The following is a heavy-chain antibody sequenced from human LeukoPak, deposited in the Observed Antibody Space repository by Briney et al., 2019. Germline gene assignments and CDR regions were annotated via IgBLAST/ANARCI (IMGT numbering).Heavy chain of an antibody. Sequence: PSETLFLTCAVYGESFSGYYWSWIRQPPGKGLEWIGEISHSGSTNYNPSLKSRVTISVDTSKKQFSLKLSSVTAADTAVYYCARGYTRFYYYYMDVWGKGTTVTVSS. CDR3: ARGYTRFYYYYMDV. J-gene: IGHJ6*03. CDR1: GESFSGYY. CDR2: ISHSGST. V-gene: IGHV4-34*01. D-gene: IGHD2-2*02.